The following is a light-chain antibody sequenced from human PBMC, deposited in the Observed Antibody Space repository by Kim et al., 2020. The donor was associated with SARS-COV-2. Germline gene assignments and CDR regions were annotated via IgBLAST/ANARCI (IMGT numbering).Light chain of an antibody. J-gene: IGLJ7*01. CDR3: AAWDDSLNGAV. CDR1: SSNIGSNT. V-gene: IGLV1-44*01. CDR2: SNN. Sequence: QPVLTQPPSASGTPGQRVTISCSGSSSNIGSNTVNWYQQLPGTAPKLLIYSNNQRPSGVPDRFSGSKSGTSASLAISGLQSEDEADYYCAAWDDSLNGAVFGGGTQLTFL.